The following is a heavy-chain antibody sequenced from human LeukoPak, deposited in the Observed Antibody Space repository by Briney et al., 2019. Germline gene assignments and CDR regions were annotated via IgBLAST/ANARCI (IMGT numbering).Heavy chain of an antibody. V-gene: IGHV3-7*01. CDR2: INQDGSQT. Sequence: GGSLRLSCVGSGFTFSSYSMSWVRQAPGKGLEWVANINQDGSQTYYVDSVKGRFTISRDNAKNSLYLQMNSLRVEDTAVYYCARKNGLDSWGQGTLVIVSS. CDR1: GFTFSSYS. CDR3: ARKNGLDS. J-gene: IGHJ4*02.